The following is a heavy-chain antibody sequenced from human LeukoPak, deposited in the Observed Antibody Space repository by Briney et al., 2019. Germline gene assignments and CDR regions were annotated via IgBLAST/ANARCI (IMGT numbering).Heavy chain of an antibody. V-gene: IGHV4-4*02. CDR1: GGSISSSNW. Sequence: PSETLSLTCAVSGGSISSSNWWSWVRQPPGKGLEWIGYIYYSGSTNYNPSLKSRVTMSVDTSKNQFSLKLSSVTAADTAVYYCARDGYRWSPYYFDYWGQGTLVTVSS. D-gene: IGHD1-1*01. J-gene: IGHJ4*02. CDR2: IYYSGST. CDR3: ARDGYRWSPYYFDY.